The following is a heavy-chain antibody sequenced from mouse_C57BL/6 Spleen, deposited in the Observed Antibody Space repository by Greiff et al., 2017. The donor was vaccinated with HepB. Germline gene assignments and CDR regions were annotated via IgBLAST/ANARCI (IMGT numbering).Heavy chain of an antibody. D-gene: IGHD2-5*01. Sequence: EVQLVESGGGLVQPGGSMKLSCAASGFTFSDAWMDWVRQSPEKGLEWVAEIRNKANNHATYYAESVKGRFTISRDDSKSSVYLQMNSLRAEDTGIYYCTRRRNGRAYSKGNYWGQGTTLTVSS. CDR1: GFTFSDAW. J-gene: IGHJ2*01. CDR2: IRNKANNHAT. V-gene: IGHV6-6*01. CDR3: TRRRNGRAYSKGNY.